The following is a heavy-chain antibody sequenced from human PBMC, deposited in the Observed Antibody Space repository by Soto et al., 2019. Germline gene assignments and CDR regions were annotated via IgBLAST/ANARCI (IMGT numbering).Heavy chain of an antibody. D-gene: IGHD2-15*01. CDR1: GCTFSSYA. V-gene: IGHV1-69*13. CDR2: IIPIFGTA. Sequence: AAVKVSCKASGCTFSSYAISWVRQAPGQGLEWMGGIIPIFGTANYAQKFQGRVTITADESTSTAYMELSSLRSEDTAVYYCARENCSGGSCYSEFYYYYGMDVWGQGTTVTVSS. J-gene: IGHJ6*02. CDR3: ARENCSGGSCYSEFYYYYGMDV.